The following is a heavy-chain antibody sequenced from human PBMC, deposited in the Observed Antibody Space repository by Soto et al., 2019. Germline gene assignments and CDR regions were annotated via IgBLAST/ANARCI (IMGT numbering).Heavy chain of an antibody. D-gene: IGHD3-10*01. CDR1: GGSISSSNW. V-gene: IGHV4-4*02. J-gene: IGHJ4*02. Sequence: SETLSLTCAVSGGSISSSNWWSWVRQRPGKGLEWIGEIYHGGSTNYNPSLKSRVTISVDKSKNQFSLKLSSVTAADTAVYYCASIAVRGVIRTYYFDYWGQGTLVTVS. CDR3: ASIAVRGVIRTYYFDY. CDR2: IYHGGST.